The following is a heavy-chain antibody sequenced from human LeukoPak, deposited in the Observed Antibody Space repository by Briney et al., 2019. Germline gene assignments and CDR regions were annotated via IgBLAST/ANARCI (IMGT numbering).Heavy chain of an antibody. CDR3: ARDLLLWFGELSGDSDY. V-gene: IGHV3-33*01. CDR2: XXXDGSHK. J-gene: IGHJ4*02. CDR1: GFTFSSYG. D-gene: IGHD3-10*01. Sequence: PGRSLRLSCAASGFTFSSYGMHWVRQAPGKGLXXVXXXXXDGSHKYYADSVKGRFTISRDNSKNTLHLQMNSLRAEDTAVYYCARDLLLWFGELSGDSDYWGQGTLVTVSS.